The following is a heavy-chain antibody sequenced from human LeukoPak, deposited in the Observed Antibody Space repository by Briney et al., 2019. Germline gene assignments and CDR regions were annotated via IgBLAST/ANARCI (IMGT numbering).Heavy chain of an antibody. CDR2: IYYSGST. J-gene: IGHJ5*02. D-gene: IGHD3-10*01. CDR3: ARHSGGGPDYYGSGSYYNSENWFDP. V-gene: IGHV4-59*08. CDR1: GGSISSYY. Sequence: PSETLSLTCTVSGGSISSYYWSWIRQPPGKGLEWIGYIYYSGSTNYNPSLKSQVTISVDTSKNQFSLKLSSVTAADTAVYYCARHSGGGPDYYGSGSYYNSENWFDPWGQGTLVTVSS.